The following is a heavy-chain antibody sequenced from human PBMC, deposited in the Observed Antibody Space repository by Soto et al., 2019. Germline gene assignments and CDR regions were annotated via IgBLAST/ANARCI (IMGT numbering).Heavy chain of an antibody. V-gene: IGHV4-59*06. Sequence: SETLSLTCTVSGGSISSYYWSWIRHHPGKGLEWIGYIYYSGSIYYNPSLKSRLTISVDTSKNQFSLALRSVTAADTAVYLCARGDTWFDPWGQGTLVTVSS. J-gene: IGHJ5*02. CDR1: GGSISSYY. CDR3: ARGDTWFDP. CDR2: IYYSGSI.